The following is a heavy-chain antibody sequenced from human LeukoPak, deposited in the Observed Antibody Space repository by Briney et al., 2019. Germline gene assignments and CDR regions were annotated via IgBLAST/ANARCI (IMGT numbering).Heavy chain of an antibody. D-gene: IGHD3-22*01. CDR1: GFTFDDYG. J-gene: IGHJ3*02. Sequence: GGSLRLSCAASGFTFDDYGMSWVRQAPGKGLEWVSGISWNGGSTGYADSVKGRFTISRDNAKNSLYLQMNSLRAEDTAVYYCAKAVTMIVPPGGFDIWGQGTMVTVSS. V-gene: IGHV3-20*04. CDR3: AKAVTMIVPPGGFDI. CDR2: ISWNGGST.